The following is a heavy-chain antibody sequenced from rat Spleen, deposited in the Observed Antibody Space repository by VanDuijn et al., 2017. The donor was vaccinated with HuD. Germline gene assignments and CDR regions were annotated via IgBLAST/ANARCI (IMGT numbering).Heavy chain of an antibody. CDR1: GFTFSNYD. V-gene: IGHV5-25*01. CDR3: ARQDTSGYSNWFAY. D-gene: IGHD4-3*01. Sequence: EVQLVESGGGLVQPGRSLKLSCEASGFTFSNYDMAWVRQTPAKGLEWVASITAGGRNTHYRDSVKGRFTISRDNSKSTLYLQVDSLRSEDTATYYCARQDTSGYSNWFAYWGQGTLVTVSS. J-gene: IGHJ3*01. CDR2: ITAGGRNT.